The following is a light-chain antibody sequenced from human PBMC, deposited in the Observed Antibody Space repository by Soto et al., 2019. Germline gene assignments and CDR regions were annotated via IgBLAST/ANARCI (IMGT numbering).Light chain of an antibody. V-gene: IGKV1-39*01. CDR1: QSISSS. J-gene: IGKJ1*01. CDR2: AAY. Sequence: EIQMTQSPSSLSASLGDRFAITRMASQSISSSLNWYQHKPGKAPNLLIYAAYSLQSGVPPRFSGSGSGTDFTLTISSLQPEDFVTYYCQPSYSTPWTVGQGTQVEIK. CDR3: QPSYSTPWT.